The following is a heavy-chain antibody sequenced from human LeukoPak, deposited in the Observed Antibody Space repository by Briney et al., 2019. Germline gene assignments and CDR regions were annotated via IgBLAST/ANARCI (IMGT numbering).Heavy chain of an antibody. CDR1: GGSFSGYY. CDR3: VVLFRRGSGSYYIDY. CDR2: INRSGST. D-gene: IGHD3-10*01. Sequence: SETLSLTCAVYGGSFSGYYWSWIRPPPGKGLEWIGEINRSGSTNYTPSLKSRVTISVDTSKNQFSLKLRSVTAADTAAYYCVVLFRRGSGSYYIDYWGQGTLVTVSS. J-gene: IGHJ4*02. V-gene: IGHV4-34*01.